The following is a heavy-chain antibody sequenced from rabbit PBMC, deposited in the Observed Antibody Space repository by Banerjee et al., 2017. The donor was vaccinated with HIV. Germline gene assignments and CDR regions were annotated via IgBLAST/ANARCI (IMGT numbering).Heavy chain of an antibody. D-gene: IGHD1-1*01. CDR1: GFDISTYA. J-gene: IGHJ6*01. V-gene: IGHV1S40*01. CDR2: IFNGGSGGT. CDR3: ARDLYNSHDL. Sequence: QSLEESGGDLVKPGASLTLTCTASGFDISTYAMYWVRQAPGKGLEWIACIFNGGSGGTYYASWAKGRFTISKTSSTTVTLQMTSLTAADTATYFCARDLYNSHDLWGPGTLVTVS.